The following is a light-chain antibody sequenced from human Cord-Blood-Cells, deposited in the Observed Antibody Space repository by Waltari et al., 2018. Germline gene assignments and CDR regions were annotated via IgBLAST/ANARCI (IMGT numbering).Light chain of an antibody. V-gene: IGKV1-8*01. Sequence: AIRMTQSPSSFSASTADRVTITWRASQGISSYLAWYQQKPGKAPKLLIYAASTLQSGVPSRFSGSGSGTDFTLTISCLQSEDFATYYCQQYYSYPRTFGQGTKVEIK. J-gene: IGKJ1*01. CDR3: QQYYSYPRT. CDR1: QGISSY. CDR2: AAS.